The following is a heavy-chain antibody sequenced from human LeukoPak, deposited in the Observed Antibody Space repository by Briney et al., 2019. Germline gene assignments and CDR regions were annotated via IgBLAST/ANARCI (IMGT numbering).Heavy chain of an antibody. CDR1: GFTFSSYA. CDR2: ISGSGGST. J-gene: IGHJ4*02. CDR3: ANSPPGYSYAYHVDY. Sequence: GGSLRHSCAASGFTFSSYAMSWVRQAPGKGLEWVSAISGSGGSTYYADSVKGRFTISRDNSKNTLYLQMNSLRAEDTAVYYCANSPPGYSYAYHVDYWGQGTLVTVSS. D-gene: IGHD5-18*01. V-gene: IGHV3-23*01.